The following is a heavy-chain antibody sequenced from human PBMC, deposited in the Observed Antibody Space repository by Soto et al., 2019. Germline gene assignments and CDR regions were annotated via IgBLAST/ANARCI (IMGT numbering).Heavy chain of an antibody. J-gene: IGHJ5*02. D-gene: IGHD3-10*01. CDR3: VNNSRRFNT. V-gene: IGHV3-23*01. CDR1: GFTFGTTD. CDR2: IEGSGGIT. Sequence: QLLQSGGGLVQPGGSVTLSCASSGFTFGTTDMSWGRHAPGEGLEWVSIIEGSGGITYYADSVKGRFTISQDNSRNAVYLQTNTLRGDNTAIYYCVNNSRRFNTWGQGAMVNVSS.